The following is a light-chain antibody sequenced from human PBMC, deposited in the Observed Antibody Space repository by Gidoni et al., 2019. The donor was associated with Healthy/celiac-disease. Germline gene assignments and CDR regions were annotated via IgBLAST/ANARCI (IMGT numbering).Light chain of an antibody. CDR1: KLGNKF. J-gene: IGLJ2*01. V-gene: IGLV3-1*01. Sequence: SYELTQPPSVYVSPGLTASITCSGDKLGNKFACWYQQKPGQSPVLVIYQDTKRPSGIPERFAGSNSGNTATLSISGTQAMDEADYYCQAWDSSNVVFGGGTKLTVL. CDR2: QDT. CDR3: QAWDSSNVV.